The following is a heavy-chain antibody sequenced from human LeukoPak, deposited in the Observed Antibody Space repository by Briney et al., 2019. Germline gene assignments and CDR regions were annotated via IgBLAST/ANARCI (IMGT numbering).Heavy chain of an antibody. Sequence: GGSLRLSCAASGFTFSDYYMSWIRQAPGKGLEWVSYISRTGSTIYYIDSVKGRFTISRDNTNNSLYLQMNSLRAEDTAVYYCARTPPGGLRADFFRHWGQGTLVTVSS. CDR2: ISRTGSTI. D-gene: IGHD3-10*01. CDR1: GFTFSDYY. V-gene: IGHV3-11*01. J-gene: IGHJ1*01. CDR3: ARTPPGGLRADFFRH.